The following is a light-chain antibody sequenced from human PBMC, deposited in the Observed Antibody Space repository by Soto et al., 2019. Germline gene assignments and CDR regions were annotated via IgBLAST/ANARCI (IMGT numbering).Light chain of an antibody. J-gene: IGKJ3*01. Sequence: DIVMTQSPDSLTVSLGERATINCKSSQSVLYSSNNKNYLTWYQQKAGQPPKLLIYWASTRESGVPDRFSGSGSGTDFTLTISGLQAEDVAVYYCQQYYNVPFTFGPGTKVDIK. CDR1: QSVLYSSNNKNY. CDR3: QQYYNVPFT. CDR2: WAS. V-gene: IGKV4-1*01.